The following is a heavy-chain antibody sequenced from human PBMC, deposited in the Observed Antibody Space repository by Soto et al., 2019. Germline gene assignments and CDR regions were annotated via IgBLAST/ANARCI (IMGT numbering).Heavy chain of an antibody. V-gene: IGHV4-38-2*01. J-gene: IGHJ4*02. CDR3: ARADYYYDSSGYSFYFDY. Sequence: SETLSLTCDVSSYSISSGYYWGWIRQPPGGGLEWIGTLYHSGTTYYSPSLKGRVTISVDTSQNQFSLKLSSVTAADTAVYYCARADYYYDSSGYSFYFDYWGQGTLVTVSS. D-gene: IGHD3-22*01. CDR2: LYHSGTT. CDR1: SYSISSGYY.